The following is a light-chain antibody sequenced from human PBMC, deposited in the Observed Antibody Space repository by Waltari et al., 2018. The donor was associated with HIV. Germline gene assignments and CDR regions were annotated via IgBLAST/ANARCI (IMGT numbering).Light chain of an antibody. J-gene: IGLJ3*02. CDR3: SSLTNSATLSVL. CDR1: SSDIGYYNY. CDR2: EVS. Sequence: QFALTQPASVSGSPGQSITISCTGSSSDIGYYNYVSWYQQHPGKAPKLIIYEVSNRPSRISSRFSGSKSGNTASLTISGLQAEDEADYFCSSLTNSATLSVLFGGGTQLTVL. V-gene: IGLV2-14*01.